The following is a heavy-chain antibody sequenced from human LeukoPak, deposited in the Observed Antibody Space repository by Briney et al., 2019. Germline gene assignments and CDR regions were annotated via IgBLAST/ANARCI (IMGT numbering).Heavy chain of an antibody. J-gene: IGHJ4*02. CDR2: ISTYNGDT. Sequence: ASVKVSCKAAGYTFNNYGISWVRQAPGQGLEWMGWISTYNGDTNYVQNLQGRVTMTTDTSTSTAYMELMILRSDDTAVHYCLRDAQRPRLTPDYWGQGTLVTVSS. D-gene: IGHD6-25*01. CDR3: LRDAQRPRLTPDY. CDR1: GYTFNNYG. V-gene: IGHV1-18*01.